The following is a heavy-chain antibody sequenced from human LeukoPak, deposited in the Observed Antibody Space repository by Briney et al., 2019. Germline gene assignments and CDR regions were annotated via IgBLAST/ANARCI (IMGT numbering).Heavy chain of an antibody. V-gene: IGHV3-48*01. J-gene: IGHJ6*03. CDR1: GFTFTNYS. Sequence: GGSLRLSCAASGFTFTNYSLNWVRQAPGKGLECISYISSTSGTIYYADSVKGRFTISRDNAKNSLFLQMNSLRAEDTAVYYCARVSPLYYMDVWGKGTTVTVSS. CDR2: ISSTSGTI. CDR3: ARVSPLYYMDV.